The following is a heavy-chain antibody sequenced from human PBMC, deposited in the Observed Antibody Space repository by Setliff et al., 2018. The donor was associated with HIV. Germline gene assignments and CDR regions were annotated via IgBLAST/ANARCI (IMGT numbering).Heavy chain of an antibody. D-gene: IGHD3-22*01. J-gene: IGHJ4*02. CDR2: IGGHGSII. V-gene: IGHV3-48*03. CDR3: AKDRTVVVITIFDY. CDR1: GLIFSSYE. Sequence: GGSLRLSCAASGLIFSSYEMNWVRQAPGKGLEWISFIGGHGSIIHYADSVKGRFTISRDNAKNTLYLQMNSLRAEDTAVYYCAKDRTVVVITIFDYWGQGTLVTVPQ.